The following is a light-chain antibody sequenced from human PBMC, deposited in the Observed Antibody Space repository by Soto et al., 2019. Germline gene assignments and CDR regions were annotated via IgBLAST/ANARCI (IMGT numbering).Light chain of an antibody. CDR2: GAS. J-gene: IGKJ4*01. Sequence: EIVMTQSPATLSVSPGERATLSCRASQSVSSTLAWYQQKLGQAPRLLIYGASTRATGIPARFSGSGSGTEFTLTISSLQSEDFAVYYCQQYNNWPLTFGGGTKVEIK. CDR3: QQYNNWPLT. V-gene: IGKV3-15*01. CDR1: QSVSST.